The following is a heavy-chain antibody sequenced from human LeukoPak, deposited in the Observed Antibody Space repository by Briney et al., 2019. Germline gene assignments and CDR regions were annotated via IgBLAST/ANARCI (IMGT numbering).Heavy chain of an antibody. V-gene: IGHV1-3*01. J-gene: IGHJ6*02. CDR1: GYTFTSYA. CDR3: ARGRRDYYDSSGYYYYYYGMDV. CDR2: INAGNGNT. Sequence: ASVKVSCKASGYTFTSYAMHWVRQAPGQRLEWMGWINAGNGNTKYSQKFQGRVTITRDTSASTAYMELSSLRSEDTAVYYCARGRRDYYDSSGYYYYYYGMDVWGQGTTVTVSS. D-gene: IGHD3-22*01.